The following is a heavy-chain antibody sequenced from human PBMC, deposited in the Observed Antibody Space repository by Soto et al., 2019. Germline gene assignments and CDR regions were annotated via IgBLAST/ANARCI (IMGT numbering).Heavy chain of an antibody. CDR1: GGSFSGYY. CDR3: ARGPRGSRPFDP. J-gene: IGHJ5*02. D-gene: IGHD2-15*01. Sequence: QVQLQQWGAGLLKPSETLSLTCAVYGGSFSGYYWSWIRQPPGKGLEWIGEINHSGSTNYNPSLKRRVTISVDTSKNQFSLKLSSVTAADTAVYYCARGPRGSRPFDPWGQGTLVTVSS. CDR2: INHSGST. V-gene: IGHV4-34*01.